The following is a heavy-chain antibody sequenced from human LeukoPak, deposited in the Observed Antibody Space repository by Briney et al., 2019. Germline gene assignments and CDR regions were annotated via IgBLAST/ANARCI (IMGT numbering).Heavy chain of an antibody. CDR1: GGSITNYY. J-gene: IGHJ6*03. Sequence: SETLSLTCTVSGGSITNYYWSWIRQPPGKGLEWIGRIYTSGSTNFNPSLKSRVTMSVDTSKNQFSLKLSFVTAADTAVYYCASRLTTTLDMDVWGKGTTVTVSS. CDR2: IYTSGST. D-gene: IGHD4-11*01. V-gene: IGHV4-4*07. CDR3: ASRLTTTLDMDV.